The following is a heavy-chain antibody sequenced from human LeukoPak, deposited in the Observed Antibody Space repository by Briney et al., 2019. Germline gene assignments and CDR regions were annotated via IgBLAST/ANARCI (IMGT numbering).Heavy chain of an antibody. CDR3: ARDSITMIWFDI. J-gene: IGHJ3*02. V-gene: IGHV4-61*02. D-gene: IGHD3-22*01. CDR2: IYTTGST. Sequence: SETLSLTCTVSGGSISSGSYYWSWIRQPAGKGLEWIGRIYTTGSTNYNPSLKSRLAISVDTSKNQFSLKLSSVTAADTAVYYCARDSITMIWFDIWGQGTMVTVSS. CDR1: GGSISSGSYY.